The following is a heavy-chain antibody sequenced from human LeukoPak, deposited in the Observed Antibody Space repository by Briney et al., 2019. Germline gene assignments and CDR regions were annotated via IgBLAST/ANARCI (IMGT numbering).Heavy chain of an antibody. D-gene: IGHD6-19*01. J-gene: IGHJ3*02. CDR1: GYTFNNYG. V-gene: IGHV1-18*01. CDR3: ARWSYSSDWYFGTFDI. Sequence: GASVKVPCTASGYTFNNYGISWVRQAPGQGLEWVGWISPYDGNTNYAQNLQGRVTMTTDTSTRTSYMELRSLRSGDTAVYYCARWSYSSDWYFGTFDIWGQGTTVTISS. CDR2: ISPYDGNT.